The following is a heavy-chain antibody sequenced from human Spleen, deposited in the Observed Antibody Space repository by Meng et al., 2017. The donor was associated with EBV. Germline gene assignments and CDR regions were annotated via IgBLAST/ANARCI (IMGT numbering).Heavy chain of an antibody. J-gene: IGHJ5*02. V-gene: IGHV1-69*01. CDR1: GGNFSSYA. CDR3: ARGGSSWYRWFDP. D-gene: IGHD6-13*01. CDR2: IIPIFGTA. Sequence: QVQWVEACADVKKPGSSGEVCCKASGGNFSSYAISWVRQAPGQGLEWMGGIIPIFGTANYAQKFQGRVTITADESTSTAYMELSSLRSEDTAVYYCARGGSSWYRWFDPWGQGTLVTVSS.